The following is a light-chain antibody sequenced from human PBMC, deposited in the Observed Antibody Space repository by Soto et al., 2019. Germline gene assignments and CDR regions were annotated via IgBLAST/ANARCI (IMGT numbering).Light chain of an antibody. J-gene: IGLJ3*02. CDR3: SSYTSSSTPA. CDR2: DVS. Sequence: QSALTQPASVSGSPGQSITISCTGTSSDVGGYNYVSWYQQHPGKAPKLMIYDVSNRPSGVSNRFSGSKSGNTASLTISGLQAEDEADYYCSSYTSSSTPAFGEGTKLTVL. V-gene: IGLV2-14*01. CDR1: SSDVGGYNY.